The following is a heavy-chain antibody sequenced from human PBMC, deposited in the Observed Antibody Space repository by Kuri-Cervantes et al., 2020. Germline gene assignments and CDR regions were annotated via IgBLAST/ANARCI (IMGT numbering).Heavy chain of an antibody. CDR3: AKDIMGFNTMVRVGLDY. Sequence: GGSLRLSCAASGFTFDDYAMRWVRQAPGKGLEWVSGISWNSGSIGYADSVKGRFTISRDNAKNSLYLQMNSLRAEDTALYYCAKDIMGFNTMVRVGLDYWGQGTLVTVSS. CDR2: ISWNSGSI. CDR1: GFTFDDYA. D-gene: IGHD3-10*01. J-gene: IGHJ4*02. V-gene: IGHV3-9*01.